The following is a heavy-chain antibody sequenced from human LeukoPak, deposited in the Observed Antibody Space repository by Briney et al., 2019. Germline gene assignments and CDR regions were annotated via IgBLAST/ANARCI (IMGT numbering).Heavy chain of an antibody. D-gene: IGHD2-2*01. J-gene: IGHJ4*02. CDR1: GYTFTGYY. Sequence: GESLKVSCKASGYTFTGYYMHWVRQAPGQGLEWMGWINPNSGGTNYAQKFQGRVTMTRDTSISTAYMELSRLRSDDTAVYYCARVHQLLFEDSTFDYWGQGTLVTVSS. CDR2: INPNSGGT. CDR3: ARVHQLLFEDSTFDY. V-gene: IGHV1-2*02.